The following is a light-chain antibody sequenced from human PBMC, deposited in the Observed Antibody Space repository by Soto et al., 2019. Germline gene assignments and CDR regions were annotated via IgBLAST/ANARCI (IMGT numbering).Light chain of an antibody. J-gene: IGLJ2*01. V-gene: IGLV2-14*01. CDR2: DVS. CDR1: SSDVGGYNY. CDR3: SSYTSRSTAVV. Sequence: QSALTQPASVSGSPGQSITISCTGTSSDVGGYNYVSWYQQHPGKAPKLMIYDVSNRPSGVSDRFSGSKSGNTASLTISGLQDEDEADYYCSSYTSRSTAVVFGGGTKLTVL.